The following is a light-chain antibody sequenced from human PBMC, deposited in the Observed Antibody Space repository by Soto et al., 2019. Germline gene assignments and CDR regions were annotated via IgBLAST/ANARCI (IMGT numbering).Light chain of an antibody. CDR2: AAS. CDR3: QQSYSTPIT. J-gene: IGKJ5*01. CDR1: QSISSY. Sequence: DIQMTQSPSSLSASVGDRVTITCRASQSISSYLNWYQQKPGKAPKLLIYAASSLQSGVPSRFSGSGSATNFTLTSSSLQPEDFATYYCQQSYSTPITFGQGTRLEIK. V-gene: IGKV1-39*01.